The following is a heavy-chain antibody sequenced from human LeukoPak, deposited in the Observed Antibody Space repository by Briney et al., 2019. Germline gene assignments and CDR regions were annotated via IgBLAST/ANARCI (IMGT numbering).Heavy chain of an antibody. J-gene: IGHJ4*02. CDR3: ARDGGGSYDPTYFDY. D-gene: IGHD1-26*01. CDR2: IYHSGST. Sequence: TLSLTCAVSGGSISSGGYSWSWIRQPPGQGLEWIGYIYHSGSTYYNPSLKSRVTISVDRSKNQFSLKLSSVTAADTAVYYCARDGGGSYDPTYFDYWGQGTLVTVSS. CDR1: GGSISSGGYS. V-gene: IGHV4-30-2*01.